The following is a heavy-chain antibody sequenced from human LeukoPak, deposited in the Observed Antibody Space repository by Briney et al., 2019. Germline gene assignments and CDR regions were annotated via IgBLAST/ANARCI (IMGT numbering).Heavy chain of an antibody. J-gene: IGHJ4*02. Sequence: PGGSLRLSCAASGFTFSTYAMHWVRQAPGKGLEYVSAISSNGGSTYYANSVEGRFTISRDNAKNSLYLQMNSLRAEDTAVYYCASLVLRFLEWGQPRAWVWGQGTLVTVSS. D-gene: IGHD3-3*01. CDR1: GFTFSTYA. V-gene: IGHV3-64*01. CDR3: ASLVLRFLEWGQPRAWV. CDR2: ISSNGGST.